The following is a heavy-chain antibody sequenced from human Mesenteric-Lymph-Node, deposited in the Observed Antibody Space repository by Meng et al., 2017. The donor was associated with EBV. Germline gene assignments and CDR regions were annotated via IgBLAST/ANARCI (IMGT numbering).Heavy chain of an antibody. CDR1: GGSLGGYF. CDR3: VRCGAVTLVQGGPDH. CDR2: INRVGST. V-gene: IGHV4-34*01. J-gene: IGHJ4*02. D-gene: IGHD3-10*01. Sequence: VPLLQSGPGLLQPSVPLPLPCGGAGGSLGGYFWGWIRQPPGKGLEWIGEINRVGSTNYNPSLKSRLTMSVDTSKNHFSLKLTSVTAADTAVYYCVRCGAVTLVQGGPDHWGQGTLVTVSS.